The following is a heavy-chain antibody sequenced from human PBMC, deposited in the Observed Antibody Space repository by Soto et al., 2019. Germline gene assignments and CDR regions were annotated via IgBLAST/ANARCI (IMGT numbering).Heavy chain of an antibody. CDR1: GYTFTSYY. D-gene: IGHD5-18*01. Sequence: GASVKVSCKASGYTFTSYYMHWVRQAPGQGLEWMGIINPSGGSTSYAQKFQGRVTMTRDTPTSTVYMELSSLRSEDTAVYYCARWVLISRVDTAMAHFDYWGQGTLVTVSS. CDR2: INPSGGST. V-gene: IGHV1-46*01. CDR3: ARWVLISRVDTAMAHFDY. J-gene: IGHJ4*02.